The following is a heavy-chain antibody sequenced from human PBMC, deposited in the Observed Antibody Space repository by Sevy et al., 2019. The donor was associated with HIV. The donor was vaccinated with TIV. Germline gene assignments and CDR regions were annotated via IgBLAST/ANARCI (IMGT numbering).Heavy chain of an antibody. CDR1: GFTFSSYG. Sequence: GESLKISCRASGFTFSSYGIHWVRQPPGKGLEWVAYIRFDGSIIWYSDSVKDRFTISRDNSKNTVYLRMNSLTLEDTGVYHCAKSYGDHGDFDYWGQGTLVTVSS. J-gene: IGHJ4*02. CDR3: AKSYGDHGDFDY. CDR2: IRFDGSII. V-gene: IGHV3-30*02. D-gene: IGHD4-17*01.